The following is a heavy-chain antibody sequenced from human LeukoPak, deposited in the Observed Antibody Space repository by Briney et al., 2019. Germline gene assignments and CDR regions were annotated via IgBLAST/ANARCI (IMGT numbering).Heavy chain of an antibody. Sequence: PGGSLRLSCAASGFTFSSYGMSWVRQAPGKGLEWVSAVSGSGGSTYYADSVKGRFTISRDNSKNTLYLQMNSLRAEDTAVYYCAKNLNVLLWFGELFGYWGQGTLVTVSS. V-gene: IGHV3-23*01. CDR1: GFTFSSYG. D-gene: IGHD3-10*01. CDR3: AKNLNVLLWFGELFGY. CDR2: VSGSGGST. J-gene: IGHJ4*02.